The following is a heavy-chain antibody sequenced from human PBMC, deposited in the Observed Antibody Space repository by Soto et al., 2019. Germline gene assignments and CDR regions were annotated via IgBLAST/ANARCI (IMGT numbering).Heavy chain of an antibody. J-gene: IGHJ6*02. Sequence: LRLSCAASGFTFSSYSMNWVRQAPGKGLEWVSSISSSSSYIYYADSVKGRFTISRDNAKNSLYLQMNSLRAEDTAVYYCARITLKSTYCSSTSCRYYYYGMDVWGQGTTVTVSS. CDR3: ARITLKSTYCSSTSCRYYYYGMDV. V-gene: IGHV3-21*01. D-gene: IGHD2-2*01. CDR1: GFTFSSYS. CDR2: ISSSSSYI.